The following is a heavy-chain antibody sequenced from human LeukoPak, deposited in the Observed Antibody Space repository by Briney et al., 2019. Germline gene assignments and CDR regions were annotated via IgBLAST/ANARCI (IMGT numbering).Heavy chain of an antibody. V-gene: IGHV1-58*02. CDR1: GFTFTTSA. CDR3: AADPDYSGNGDAFDI. J-gene: IGHJ3*02. D-gene: IGHD4-23*01. Sequence: SVKVSCKASGFTFTTSAMQWVRQARGQRLEWIGWIVVGSRDTNYAQKFQERVTITRDLSTSTAYMELSSLRSEDTAVYYCAADPDYSGNGDAFDIWGRGTMVTVSS. CDR2: IVVGSRDT.